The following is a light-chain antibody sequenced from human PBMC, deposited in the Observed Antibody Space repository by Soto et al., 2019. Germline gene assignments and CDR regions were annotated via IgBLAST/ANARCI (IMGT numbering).Light chain of an antibody. CDR3: QQFGSSPLFT. J-gene: IGKJ3*01. V-gene: IGKV3-20*01. CDR2: GAS. CDR1: QSVSSSY. Sequence: EIVLTQSPGTLSLSPGERATLSCRASQSVSSSYLAWYQQKPCQAPRLLIYGASSRATVIPDRFSGSGSGTDFTLTISRLEPEDFAVYYCQQFGSSPLFTFGPGTKVDVK.